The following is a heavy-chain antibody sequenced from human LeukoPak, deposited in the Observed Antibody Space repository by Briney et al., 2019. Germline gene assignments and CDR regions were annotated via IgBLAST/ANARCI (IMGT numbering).Heavy chain of an antibody. Sequence: SETLSLTCAVYGGSFSSYYWSWIRQSPGKGLEWIGEITHSRSTNYNPSLKSRVTISVDTSKNQFSLKLSSVTAADTAVYYCARAEPWIHQQFDYWGQGTLVTVSS. D-gene: IGHD5-12*01. CDR2: ITHSRST. CDR1: GGSFSSYY. CDR3: ARAEPWIHQQFDY. V-gene: IGHV4-34*01. J-gene: IGHJ4*02.